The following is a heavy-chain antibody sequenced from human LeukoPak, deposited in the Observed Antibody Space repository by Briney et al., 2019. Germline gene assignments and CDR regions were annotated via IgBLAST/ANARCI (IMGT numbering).Heavy chain of an antibody. Sequence: SETLSRTCTVSGGSITSGDYYWSWIRQPPGKGLEWIGYFYYSGSTSYCPSLKSRVTISADTSKNQFSLKLNSVTAADTAVYYCANSPMYYDTSGYSFFDDWGQGTLVTVSS. CDR2: FYYSGST. CDR1: GGSITSGDYY. D-gene: IGHD3-22*01. J-gene: IGHJ4*02. V-gene: IGHV4-30-4*01. CDR3: ANSPMYYDTSGYSFFDD.